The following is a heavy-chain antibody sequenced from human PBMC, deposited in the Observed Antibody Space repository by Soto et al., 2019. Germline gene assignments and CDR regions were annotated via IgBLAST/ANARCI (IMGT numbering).Heavy chain of an antibody. Sequence: PTLVNPTQTLTLNCTFSGFSLSTGGMRVSXIRQPPGKALEWLARLDWDDDKFYSTSLKTRLTISKDTSKNQVVLTMTNMEPVDTATYYCARSQVGYSSGWYYSDYWGQGTLVTGSS. CDR1: GFSLSTGGMR. CDR2: LDWDDDK. CDR3: ARSQVGYSSGWYYSDY. V-gene: IGHV2-70*04. J-gene: IGHJ4*02. D-gene: IGHD6-19*01.